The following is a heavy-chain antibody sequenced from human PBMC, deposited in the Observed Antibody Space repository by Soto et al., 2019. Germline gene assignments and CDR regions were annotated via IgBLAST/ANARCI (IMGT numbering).Heavy chain of an antibody. Sequence: ASLKVSCKASGYTFTSYGISWVRQAPGQGLEWMGWISAYNGNTNYAQKLQGRVTMTTDTSTSTAYMELRSLRSDDTAVYYCARDFIGDYYDSSGPIDIWGQGTMVTVSS. CDR1: GYTFTSYG. J-gene: IGHJ3*02. D-gene: IGHD3-22*01. V-gene: IGHV1-18*01. CDR2: ISAYNGNT. CDR3: ARDFIGDYYDSSGPIDI.